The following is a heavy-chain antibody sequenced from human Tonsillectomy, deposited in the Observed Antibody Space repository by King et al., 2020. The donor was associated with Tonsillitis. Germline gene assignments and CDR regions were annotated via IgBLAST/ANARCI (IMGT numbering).Heavy chain of an antibody. CDR2: ISGSGGSN. Sequence: DVQLVESGGGLVQPGGSLRLSCAASGFTFSSYAMSWVRQAPGKGLEWVSAISGSGGSNYYAVSVKGRFTISRDNSKTTLYLQMNSLRAEDTAVYYCAKGRGYCTGGSCYSDYWGQGTLVTVSS. CDR3: AKGRGYCTGGSCYSDY. V-gene: IGHV3-23*04. D-gene: IGHD2-15*01. CDR1: GFTFSSYA. J-gene: IGHJ4*02.